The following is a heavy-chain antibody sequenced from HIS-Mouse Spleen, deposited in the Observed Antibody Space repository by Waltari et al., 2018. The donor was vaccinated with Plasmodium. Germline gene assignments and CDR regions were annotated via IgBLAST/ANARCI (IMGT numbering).Heavy chain of an antibody. V-gene: IGHV4-34*01. CDR1: GGSFSGYY. CDR3: ARGRVLGTSSGYFDL. D-gene: IGHD3-10*01. Sequence: QVQLQQWGAGLLKPSETLSLTCAVDGGSFSGYYWSWIRQPPGKGLEWIGEINHSGSTNYNPSLKSRVTISVDTSKNQFSLKLSSVTAADTAVYYCARGRVLGTSSGYFDLWGRGTLVTVSS. J-gene: IGHJ2*01. CDR2: INHSGST.